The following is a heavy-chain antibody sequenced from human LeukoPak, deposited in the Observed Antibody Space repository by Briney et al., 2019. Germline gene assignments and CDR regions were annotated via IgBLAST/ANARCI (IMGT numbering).Heavy chain of an antibody. CDR1: GYTFTSYD. Sequence: GASVKVSCKASGYTFTSYDINWVRQATGQGLEWMGWMNPNSGNTGYAQKFQGRVTMTRNTSISTAYMELSSLRSEDTAVYYCARGLLSRGYSYGSGGDYWGQGTLVTVSS. CDR3: ARGLLSRGYSYGSGGDY. D-gene: IGHD5-18*01. V-gene: IGHV1-8*01. CDR2: MNPNSGNT. J-gene: IGHJ4*02.